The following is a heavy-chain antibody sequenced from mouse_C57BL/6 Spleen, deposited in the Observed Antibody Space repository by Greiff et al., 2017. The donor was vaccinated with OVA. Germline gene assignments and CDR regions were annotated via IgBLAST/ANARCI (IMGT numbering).Heavy chain of an antibody. V-gene: IGHV5-4*01. CDR2: ISDGGSYT. J-gene: IGHJ4*01. D-gene: IGHD2-4*01. Sequence: DVKLVESGGGLVKPGGSLKLSCAASGFTFSSYAMSWVRQTPEKRLEWVATISDGGSYTYYPANVKGRFTISRDKAKNKPYLPMSHLKSQDTAMYYCARENYYDPYYAMDYWGQGTSVTVAS. CDR1: GFTFSSYA. CDR3: ARENYYDPYYAMDY.